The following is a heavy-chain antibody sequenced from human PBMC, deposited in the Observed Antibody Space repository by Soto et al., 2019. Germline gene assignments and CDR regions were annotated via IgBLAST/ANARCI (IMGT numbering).Heavy chain of an antibody. CDR3: VRRHVSATGIDWFDP. V-gene: IGHV1-3*01. D-gene: IGHD6-13*01. Sequence: GCPVKVSCKASGYTFTSYGIHWVRQAPGQRLEWMGWINAANGDTKYSPKFQGRVTITRDTSASTAYMELSSLRSEDTAVYYCVRRHVSATGIDWFDPWGQGTLVTVPS. J-gene: IGHJ5*02. CDR1: GYTFTSYG. CDR2: INAANGDT.